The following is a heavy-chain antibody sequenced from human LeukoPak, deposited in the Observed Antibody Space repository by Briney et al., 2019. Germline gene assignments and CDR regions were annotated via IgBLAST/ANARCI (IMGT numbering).Heavy chain of an antibody. Sequence: ASVKVSCKASGYTFTGYYMHWVRQAPGQGLEWVGWINPKNGGSNYAQKFQDRVTMTRDTSISTAYMELSRLRSDDTAVYYCARVRYRLAETYIDYWGQGTLVTVSS. J-gene: IGHJ4*02. CDR2: INPKNGGS. V-gene: IGHV1-2*02. D-gene: IGHD3-16*01. CDR3: ARVRYRLAETYIDY. CDR1: GYTFTGYY.